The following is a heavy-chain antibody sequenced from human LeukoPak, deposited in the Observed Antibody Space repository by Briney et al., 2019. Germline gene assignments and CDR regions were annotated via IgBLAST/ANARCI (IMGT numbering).Heavy chain of an antibody. J-gene: IGHJ4*02. CDR2: INPNSGGT. V-gene: IGHV1-2*04. D-gene: IGHD3-10*01. CDR3: ARVLRGSGSYGY. Sequence: ASVKVSCKASGYIFTNYGMNWVRQAPGQGLEWMGWINPNSGGTNYAQKFQGWVTMTRDTSISTAYMELGRLRSDDTAVYYCARVLRGSGSYGYWGQGTLVTVSS. CDR1: GYIFTNYG.